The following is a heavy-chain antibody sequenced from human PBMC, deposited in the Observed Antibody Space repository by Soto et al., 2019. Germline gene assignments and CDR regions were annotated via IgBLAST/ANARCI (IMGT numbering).Heavy chain of an antibody. Sequence: ASVKVSCKASGYTFTSSDINWVRQATGQGLEWMGWMNPNSGNTGYAQKFQGRVTTTRNTSISTAHMELSSLRSEDTAVYYCARGPVASYWFDPWGPGTLGTVSS. CDR1: GYTFTSSD. J-gene: IGHJ5*02. CDR3: ARGPVASYWFDP. V-gene: IGHV1-8*01. D-gene: IGHD3-3*02. CDR2: MNPNSGNT.